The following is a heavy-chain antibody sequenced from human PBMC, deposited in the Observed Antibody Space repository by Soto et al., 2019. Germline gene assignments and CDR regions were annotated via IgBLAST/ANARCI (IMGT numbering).Heavy chain of an antibody. J-gene: IGHJ6*02. CDR3: ASEYYDILTGYYNVYYYYGMDV. CDR1: GGSFSSYA. D-gene: IGHD3-9*01. CDR2: IIPIFGTA. V-gene: IGHV1-69*13. Sequence: SVKVSCKASGGSFSSYAISWVRQAPGQGLEWMGGIIPIFGTANYAQKFQGRVTITADESTSTAYMELSSLRSEGTAVYYCASEYYDILTGYYNVYYYYGMDVWGQGTTVTV.